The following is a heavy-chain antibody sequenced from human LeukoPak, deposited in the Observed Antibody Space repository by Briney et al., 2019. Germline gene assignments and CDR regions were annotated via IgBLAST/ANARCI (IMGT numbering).Heavy chain of an antibody. J-gene: IGHJ4*02. CDR2: ITASGAPT. V-gene: IGHV3-23*01. CDR3: AKRSAESSGYFDS. CDR1: GFTFIKYS. Sequence: PGGSLRLSCAVTGFTFIKYSMTWVRQAPGKGLEWVSAITASGAPTDYADSVKGRFTITRDNSKSTLYLQMSSLRAEDTAVYYCAKRSAESSGYFDSWGQGTLVTVSS. D-gene: IGHD6-19*01.